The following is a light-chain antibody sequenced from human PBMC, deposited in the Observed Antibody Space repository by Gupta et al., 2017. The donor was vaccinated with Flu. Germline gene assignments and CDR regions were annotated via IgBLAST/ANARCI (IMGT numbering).Light chain of an antibody. CDR2: AAS. CDR3: QHYGNSFIT. CDR1: QSVTSSY. V-gene: IGKV3-20*01. Sequence: EVVLTQSPGTLSLSPGERATLSCRASQSVTSSYFAWYQQQRGQAPRLLLYAASTRATGIPDRFSGSGSGTDFTLTITGREPEDFAVYYCQHYGNSFITLGQGTRMKIK. J-gene: IGKJ5*01.